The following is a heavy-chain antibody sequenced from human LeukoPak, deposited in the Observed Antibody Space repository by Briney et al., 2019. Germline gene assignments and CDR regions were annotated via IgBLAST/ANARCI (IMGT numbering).Heavy chain of an antibody. J-gene: IGHJ4*02. D-gene: IGHD3-22*01. CDR2: INPNSGGT. CDR3: ARGPRNYYDSSGYYYSHDY. Sequence: GASVKVSCKASGYTFTGYYMHWVRQAPGQGLEWMGWINPNSGGTNYAQKFQGRVTMTRDTSISTAYMELSRLRSDDTAVYYCARGPRNYYDSSGYYYSHDYWGQGTLVTVSS. CDR1: GYTFTGYY. V-gene: IGHV1-2*02.